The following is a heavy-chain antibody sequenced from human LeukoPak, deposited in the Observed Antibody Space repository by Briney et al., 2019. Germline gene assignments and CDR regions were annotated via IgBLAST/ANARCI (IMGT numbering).Heavy chain of an antibody. J-gene: IGHJ4*02. CDR3: ARASRGIAARLRTNYFDY. Sequence: GGSLRLSCAASGFTFGSYSMNWVRQAPGKGLEWVSSISSSSSYIYYADSVKGRFTISRDNAKNSLYLQMNSLRAEDTAVYYCARASRGIAARLRTNYFDYWGQGTLVTVSS. CDR1: GFTFGSYS. D-gene: IGHD6-6*01. V-gene: IGHV3-21*01. CDR2: ISSSSSYI.